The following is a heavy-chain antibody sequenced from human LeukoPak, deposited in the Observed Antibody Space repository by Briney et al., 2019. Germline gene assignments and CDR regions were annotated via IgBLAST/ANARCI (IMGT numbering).Heavy chain of an antibody. J-gene: IGHJ3*02. D-gene: IGHD3-3*01. CDR1: GFTYSSYA. V-gene: IGHV3-23*01. CDR2: ISSSGDST. CDR3: AKVEWPDAFSI. Sequence: PGGSLRLSCAASGFTYSSYAMTWVRQAPGKGLEWVSLISSSGDSTYYADSVEGRFTISRDNSKNTLYLQMNSLRAEATAVYYCAKVEWPDAFSIWGQGTMVTVSS.